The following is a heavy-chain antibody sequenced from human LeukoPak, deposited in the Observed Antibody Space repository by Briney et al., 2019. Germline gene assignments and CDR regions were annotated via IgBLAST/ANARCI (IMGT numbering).Heavy chain of an antibody. D-gene: IGHD5-12*01. CDR2: INHSGST. CDR3: ATTGGGYELYRRFDP. Sequence: SETLSLTCAVSGDSVSRGIYSWSWIRQRPGKGLEWFGEINHSGSTNYNPSLKSRVTISVDTSKNQFSLKLSSVTAADTAVYYCATTGGGYELYRRFDPWGQGTLVTVSS. V-gene: IGHV4-61*01. J-gene: IGHJ5*02. CDR1: GDSVSRGIYS.